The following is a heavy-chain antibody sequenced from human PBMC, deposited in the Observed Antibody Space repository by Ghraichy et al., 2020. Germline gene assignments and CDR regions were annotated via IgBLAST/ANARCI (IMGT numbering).Heavy chain of an antibody. CDR2: FDPEDGET. D-gene: IGHD3-10*01. V-gene: IGHV1-24*01. Sequence: ASVKVSCKVSGYTLTELSMHWVRQAPGKGLEWMGGFDPEDGETIYAQKFQGRVTMTEDTSTDTAYMELSSLRSEDTAVYYCATVSLTPWGVRGVISRMNWFDPWGQGTLVTVSS. CDR3: ATVSLTPWGVRGVISRMNWFDP. J-gene: IGHJ5*02. CDR1: GYTLTELS.